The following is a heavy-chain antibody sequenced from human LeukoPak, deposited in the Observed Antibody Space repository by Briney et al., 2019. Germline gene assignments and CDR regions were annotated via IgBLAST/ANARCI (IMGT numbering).Heavy chain of an antibody. CDR1: GFSFGNYA. J-gene: IGHJ4*02. CDR2: ISASGGTT. CDR3: ARGHYDFWSGYFDY. D-gene: IGHD3-3*01. Sequence: GGSLRLSCATSGFSFGNYAMNWVRQAPGKGLEWVSGISASGGTTDYADSVKGRFTISRDNSKNTLYLQMNSLRAEDTAVYYCARGHYDFWSGYFDYWGQGTLVTVSS. V-gene: IGHV3-23*01.